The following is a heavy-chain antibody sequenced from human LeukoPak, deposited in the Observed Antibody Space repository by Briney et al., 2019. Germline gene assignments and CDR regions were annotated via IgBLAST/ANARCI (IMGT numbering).Heavy chain of an antibody. CDR3: STDEWS. CDR1: GFTFSNGW. D-gene: IGHD3-3*01. Sequence: GGSLRLSCAASGFTFSNGWMSWVRQAPGKGLERVGRIKRKSEGGTTDYAAPVKGRFTISRDDSKNTLYLQMNSLKIEDTAVYYCSTDEWSWGQGTLVTVSS. CDR2: IKRKSEGGTT. V-gene: IGHV3-15*01. J-gene: IGHJ5*02.